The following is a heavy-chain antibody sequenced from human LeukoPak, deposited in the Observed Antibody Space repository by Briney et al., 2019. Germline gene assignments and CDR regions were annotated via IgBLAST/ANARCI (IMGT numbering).Heavy chain of an antibody. Sequence: GASVKVSCKASGGTFSSYAISWVRQAPGQGLEWMGGIIPIFGTANYAQKFQGRVTITADKSTSTAYMELSSLRSEDTAVYYCARDFGSSIAARRFDPWGQGTLVTVSS. CDR3: ARDFGSSIAARRFDP. V-gene: IGHV1-69*06. CDR2: IIPIFGTA. J-gene: IGHJ5*02. D-gene: IGHD6-6*01. CDR1: GGTFSSYA.